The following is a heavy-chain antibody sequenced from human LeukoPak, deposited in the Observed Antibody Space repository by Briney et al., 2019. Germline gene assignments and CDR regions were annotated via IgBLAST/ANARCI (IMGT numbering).Heavy chain of an antibody. CDR3: ARGYGGYLSYFDY. CDR2: IWYDGSNK. V-gene: IGHV3-33*01. CDR1: GFTFSSYG. Sequence: GGSLRLSCAASGFTFSSYGMHWVRQAPGKGLEWVAVIWYDGSNKYYADSVKGRFTISRDNSKNTLYLQMNSLRAEDTAVYYCARGYGGYLSYFDYWGQGTLVTVSS. D-gene: IGHD5-12*01. J-gene: IGHJ4*02.